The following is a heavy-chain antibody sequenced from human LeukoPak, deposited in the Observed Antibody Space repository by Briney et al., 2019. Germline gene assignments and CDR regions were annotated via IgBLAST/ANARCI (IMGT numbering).Heavy chain of an antibody. D-gene: IGHD2-15*01. V-gene: IGHV1-69*01. J-gene: IGHJ4*02. CDR2: SIPIFGTA. CDR1: GGTFSSYA. Sequence: SVKVACKASGGTFSSYAISWVRQAAGQGLEWMGGSIPIFGTANYAQKFQGRVTITADESTSKAYMELSSLRSEDTAVYSCARAPSGEVAANDYWGQGTLVTVSS. CDR3: ARAPSGEVAANDY.